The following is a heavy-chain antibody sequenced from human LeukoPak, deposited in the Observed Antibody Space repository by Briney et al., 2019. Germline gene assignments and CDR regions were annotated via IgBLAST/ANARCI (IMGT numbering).Heavy chain of an antibody. CDR3: ARGQLVRAGYFDL. CDR1: GFTFGSYD. J-gene: IGHJ2*01. Sequence: PGGSLRLSCAASGFTFGSYDIHWVRQVTGKGLEWVSAIGIAGDTYYLDSVKGRFTISRENVKNSLYLQMNSLRVGDTAVYYCARGQLVRAGYFDLWGRGTLVTVSS. D-gene: IGHD3-10*01. V-gene: IGHV3-13*01. CDR2: IGIAGDT.